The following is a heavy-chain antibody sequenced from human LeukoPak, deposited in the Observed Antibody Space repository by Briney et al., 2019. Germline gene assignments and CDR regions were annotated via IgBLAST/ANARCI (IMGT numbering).Heavy chain of an antibody. CDR1: GGSISNGDYS. CDR2: IYYSGST. V-gene: IGHV4-31*03. CDR3: ARWGYSSNPHAE. D-gene: IGHD6-13*01. Sequence: SETLSLTCTVSGGSISNGDYSWSWIRQHPGKGLEWIGYIYYSGSTYYNPSLKSRVTISVDTSKNQFSLMLSSMTAADTAVYYCARWGYSSNPHAEWGQGTLVTVSS. J-gene: IGHJ4*02.